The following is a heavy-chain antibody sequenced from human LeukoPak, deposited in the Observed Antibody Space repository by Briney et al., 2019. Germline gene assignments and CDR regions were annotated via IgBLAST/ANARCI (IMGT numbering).Heavy chain of an antibody. CDR3: AREGYSSSSTDRTNY. CDR2: IYYSGST. V-gene: IGHV4-39*07. J-gene: IGHJ4*02. CDR1: GGSISSSSYY. D-gene: IGHD6-6*01. Sequence: SETLSLTCTVSGGSISSSSYYWGWIRQPPGKGLEWIGSIYYSGSTYYNPSLKSRVTISVDTSKNQFSLKLSSVTAADTAVYYCAREGYSSSSTDRTNYWGQGTLVTVSS.